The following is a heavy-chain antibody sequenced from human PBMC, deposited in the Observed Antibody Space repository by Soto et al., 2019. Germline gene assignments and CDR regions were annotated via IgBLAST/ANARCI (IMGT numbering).Heavy chain of an antibody. V-gene: IGHV3-23*01. Sequence: EVQLLESGGGLVQPGGSLRLSCAASGFTFSVYAMSWVRQAPGKGLEWISGISGSGSNTYYADSVKGRFTISRDNSNNTLYLQMSSLRAEDTAVYYCAKDRNHYDFWSGYSYSYYYYMDVWGKGTTVTVTS. CDR2: ISGSGSNT. J-gene: IGHJ6*03. CDR3: AKDRNHYDFWSGYSYSYYYYMDV. D-gene: IGHD3-3*01. CDR1: GFTFSVYA.